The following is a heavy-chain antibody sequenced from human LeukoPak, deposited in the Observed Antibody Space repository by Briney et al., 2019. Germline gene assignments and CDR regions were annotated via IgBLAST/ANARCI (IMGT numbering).Heavy chain of an antibody. J-gene: IGHJ3*02. D-gene: IGHD5-24*01. CDR3: ARQREMATRDAFDI. V-gene: IGHV4-39*01. CDR2: IYYSGST. Sequence: SQTLSLTGTVSGGSISSSSYYWGWIRQPPGKGLEWIGSIYYSGSTYYNPSLKSRVTISVDTSKNQFSLKLSSVTAADTAVYYCARQREMATRDAFDIWGQGTMVTVSS. CDR1: GGSISSSSYY.